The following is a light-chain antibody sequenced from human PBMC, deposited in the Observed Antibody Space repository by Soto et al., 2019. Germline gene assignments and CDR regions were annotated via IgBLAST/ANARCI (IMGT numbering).Light chain of an antibody. CDR1: QSVSID. CDR2: GDS. J-gene: IGKJ1*01. CDR3: QQYHTFPWT. Sequence: DIQMTQSPSTLSAYVGDRVTITWRASQSVSIDLAWYQQRPGKAPKLLIYGDSSLQSRVPARFSGSGSGTEFTLTISSRQPVDFVPYDCQQYHTFPWTFGQGTKVEFK. V-gene: IGKV1-5*01.